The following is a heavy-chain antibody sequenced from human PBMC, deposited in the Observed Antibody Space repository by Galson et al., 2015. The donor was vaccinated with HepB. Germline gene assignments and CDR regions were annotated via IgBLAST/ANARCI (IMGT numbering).Heavy chain of an antibody. CDR1: GGTFSTYS. V-gene: IGHV1-69*13. D-gene: IGHD3-22*01. Sequence: SVKVSCKASGGTFSTYSLSWVRQAPGQGLQWMGGIIPTSGAASNAQRFQGRVTFTADGSTSTAYMELSNLRSDDTAVYYCARDSSGYPFQFWGQGTLATVSS. CDR2: IIPTSGAA. J-gene: IGHJ1*01. CDR3: ARDSSGYPFQF.